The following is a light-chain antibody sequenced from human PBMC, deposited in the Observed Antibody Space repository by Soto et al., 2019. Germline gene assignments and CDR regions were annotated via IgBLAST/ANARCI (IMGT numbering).Light chain of an antibody. J-gene: IGKJ3*01. CDR3: QHLNSYPLT. V-gene: IGKV1-5*03. Sequence: DIQMTQSPSTLSASVGDRVTITCRASQSISSWLAWSQQKPGKAPKLLIYKASYLQSWVPSTFSGSGSGTEFTLTISSLQPDAFETYYCQHLNSYPLTVGAGPTVDS. CDR2: KAS. CDR1: QSISSW.